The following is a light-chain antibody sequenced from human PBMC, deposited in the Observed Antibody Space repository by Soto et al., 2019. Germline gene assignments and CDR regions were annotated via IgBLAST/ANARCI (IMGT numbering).Light chain of an antibody. V-gene: IGLV2-14*01. CDR1: TSDIGSYDF. CDR3: SSYTRDTALV. J-gene: IGLJ1*01. Sequence: QSVLTQPASVSGSPGQSITISCTGTTSDIGSYDFVYWYQQHPGKAPKLMIYEVTNRPSGVSNRFSGSKSGSTASLTISGLQAEDEADYYCSSYTRDTALVFVPGTRV. CDR2: EVT.